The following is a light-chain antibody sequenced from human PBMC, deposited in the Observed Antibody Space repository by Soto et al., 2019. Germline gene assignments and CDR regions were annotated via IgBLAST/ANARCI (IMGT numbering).Light chain of an antibody. J-gene: IGKJ1*01. Sequence: DIQMIQSPSTLSASVGDRVTITCRASQSISCWLAWYQQKPGKAPRLLIYDASYLERGVPSRFSGSGSGTEFTLTISDLQPDDLATYYCQQYNNFWTFGPGTKVEI. CDR1: QSISCW. CDR3: QQYNNFWT. CDR2: DAS. V-gene: IGKV1-5*01.